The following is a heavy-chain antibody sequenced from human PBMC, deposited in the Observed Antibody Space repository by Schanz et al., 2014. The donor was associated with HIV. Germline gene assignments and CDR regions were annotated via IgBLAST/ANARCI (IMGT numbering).Heavy chain of an antibody. CDR3: ARSASVISSGWCSGNACYSGAFHS. CDR1: GYTFTSYA. D-gene: IGHD2-15*01. J-gene: IGHJ4*02. V-gene: IGHV1-18*01. Sequence: QVQLVQSGAEVKKPGASVKVSCKASGYTFTSYAINWVRQAPGQGLEWMGWISGYIGNTDYAQNLQDRVTMTADTFTSTAYMELSNLRSEDTAVYFCARSASVISSGWCSGNACYSGAFHSWGQGSLVIVSS. CDR2: ISGYIGNT.